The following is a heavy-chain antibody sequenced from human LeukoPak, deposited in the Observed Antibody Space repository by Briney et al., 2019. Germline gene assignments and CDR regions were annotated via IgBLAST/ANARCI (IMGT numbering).Heavy chain of an antibody. J-gene: IGHJ4*02. V-gene: IGHV3-NL1*01. CDR2: IYSGSRT. Sequence: PGGSLRLSCAASGFTFSSYGMHWVRQAPGKGLEWVSIIYSGSRTYYADSVKGRFTISKDNSKNTLNLQMNSLRAEDTAVYYCVKATVTYFDYWGQGTLVTVSS. CDR3: VKATVTYFDY. D-gene: IGHD4-17*01. CDR1: GFTFSSYG.